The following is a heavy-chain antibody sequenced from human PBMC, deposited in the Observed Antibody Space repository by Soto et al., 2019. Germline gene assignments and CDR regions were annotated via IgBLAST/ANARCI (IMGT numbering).Heavy chain of an antibody. V-gene: IGHV1-18*01. Sequence: ASVKVFCKASGYSFTRYGIAWARQAPGQGLEWMGWINTYNGNTNYAQNLQGRVTLTTDTSTSTAYVELTSLRSNDTAIYYCAMVDVYVTPSPQDVWGQGTTVTVS. CDR3: AMVDVYVTPSPQDV. D-gene: IGHD3-16*01. J-gene: IGHJ6*02. CDR1: GYSFTRYG. CDR2: INTYNGNT.